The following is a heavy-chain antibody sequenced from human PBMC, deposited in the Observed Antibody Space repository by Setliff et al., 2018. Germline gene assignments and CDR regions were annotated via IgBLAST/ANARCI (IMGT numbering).Heavy chain of an antibody. J-gene: IGHJ4*02. D-gene: IGHD1-26*01. CDR2: ISPSGST. CDR3: ARSPSSGAYWNPRPFYSDY. CDR1: GGSITSGGGFY. V-gene: IGHV4-61*03. Sequence: PSETLSLTCSISGGSITSGGGFYWAWIRQPPGKELEWIGHISPSGSTTYNPSLKSRVTISPDTSKNHFSLKVNSVTAADTALYYCARSPSSGAYWNPRPFYSDYWGQGTLVTVSS.